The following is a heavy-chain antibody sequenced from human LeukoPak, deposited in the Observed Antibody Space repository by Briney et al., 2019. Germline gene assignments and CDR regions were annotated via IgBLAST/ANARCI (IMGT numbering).Heavy chain of an antibody. Sequence: GGSLRLSCAASGFTVSSNYMSWVRQAPGKGLEWVSVIYSGGSTYYADSVKGRFTISRDNSKNTLYLQMNSLRAEDTAVYYCAKERQTSDIVVVPARWGRQGFDPWGQGTLVTVSS. CDR3: AKERQTSDIVVVPARWGRQGFDP. D-gene: IGHD2-2*01. J-gene: IGHJ5*02. V-gene: IGHV3-53*01. CDR1: GFTVSSNY. CDR2: IYSGGST.